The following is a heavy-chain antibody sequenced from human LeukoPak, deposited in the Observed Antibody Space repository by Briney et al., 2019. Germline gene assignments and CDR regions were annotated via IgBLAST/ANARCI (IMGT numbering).Heavy chain of an antibody. CDR1: GYTFTSYG. J-gene: IGHJ4*02. CDR3: ATPSGYSSSWSFDY. D-gene: IGHD6-13*01. V-gene: IGHV1-18*01. CDR2: ISAYNGNT. Sequence: ASVKVSCKASGYTFTSYGISWVRQAPGQGLEWMGWISAYNGNTNYAQKLQGRVTMTTDTSTSTAYMELRSLRSDDTAVYYCATPSGYSSSWSFDYWGQGTLDTVSS.